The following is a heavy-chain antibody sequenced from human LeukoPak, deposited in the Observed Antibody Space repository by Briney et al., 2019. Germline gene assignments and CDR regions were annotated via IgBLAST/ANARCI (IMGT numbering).Heavy chain of an antibody. CDR2: ISYDGSNK. Sequence: GGSLRLSCAASGFTFSSYAIHWVRQAPGKGLEWVALISYDGSNKYYADSVKGRLTISRDNSKNTLYLQMNSLRAEDTAVYYCATRVGADFDYWGQGTLVTVSS. CDR1: GFTFSSYA. D-gene: IGHD1-26*01. CDR3: ATRVGADFDY. J-gene: IGHJ4*02. V-gene: IGHV3-30*03.